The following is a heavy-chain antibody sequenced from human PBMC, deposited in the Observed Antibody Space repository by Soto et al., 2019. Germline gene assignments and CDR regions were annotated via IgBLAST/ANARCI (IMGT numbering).Heavy chain of an antibody. D-gene: IGHD5-18*01. J-gene: IGHJ4*02. CDR1: GGSISSGGYY. CDR3: ARDAFPSGYSYGFDY. Sequence: QVQLQESGPGLVKPSQTLSLTCTVSGGSISSGGYYWSWIRQHPGKGLEWIGYIYYSGSTYYNPSLKCRVTISVDTSKNQFSLKLSSVTAADTAVYYCARDAFPSGYSYGFDYWGQGTLVTVSS. V-gene: IGHV4-31*03. CDR2: IYYSGST.